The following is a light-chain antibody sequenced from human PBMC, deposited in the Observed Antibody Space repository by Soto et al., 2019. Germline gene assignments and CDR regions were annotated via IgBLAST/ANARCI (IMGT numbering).Light chain of an antibody. Sequence: QSALTQPASVSGSPGQSITISCTGTSSDVGGYNYVSWYQQHPGKAPKPMIYEVSNRPPGVSNRFSGSKSGNTASLTISGLQAEDEADYYCSSYTSSSTLEVFGTGTKVTVL. V-gene: IGLV2-14*01. CDR1: SSDVGGYNY. J-gene: IGLJ1*01. CDR3: SSYTSSSTLEV. CDR2: EVS.